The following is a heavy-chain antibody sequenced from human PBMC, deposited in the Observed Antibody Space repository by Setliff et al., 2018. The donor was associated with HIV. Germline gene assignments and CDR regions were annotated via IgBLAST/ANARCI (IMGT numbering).Heavy chain of an antibody. Sequence: GGSLRLSCAPSGFTFSTYAMNWVRQAPGKGLEWVSYISTSSSTIYYSDSVKGRFTISRDNAKNSLYLQMNSLRAEDTAVYYCTTAPGSGWSTDAFDIWGQGTMVTVSS. J-gene: IGHJ3*02. D-gene: IGHD6-19*01. CDR3: TTAPGSGWSTDAFDI. CDR1: GFTFSTYA. V-gene: IGHV3-48*04. CDR2: ISTSSSTI.